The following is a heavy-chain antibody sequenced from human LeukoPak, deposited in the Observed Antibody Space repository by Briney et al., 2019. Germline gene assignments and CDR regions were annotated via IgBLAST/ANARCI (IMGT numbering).Heavy chain of an antibody. V-gene: IGHV4-34*01. CDR1: GGSFSGYY. CDR2: INHSGST. J-gene: IGHJ4*02. Sequence: SETLSLTCAVYGGSFSGYYWSWIRQPPGKGLEWIGEINHSGSTNYNPSLKSRVTISVDTSKNQFSLKLSSVTAADTAVYYCASSEVWFGELFIKDWGQGTLVTVSS. CDR3: ASSEVWFGELFIKD. D-gene: IGHD3-10*01.